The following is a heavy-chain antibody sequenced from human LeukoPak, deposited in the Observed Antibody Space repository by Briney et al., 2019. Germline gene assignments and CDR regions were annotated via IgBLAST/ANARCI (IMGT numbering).Heavy chain of an antibody. CDR3: ARGGAPGTLFDY. V-gene: IGHV4-59*01. CDR2: IYYSGST. J-gene: IGHJ4*02. Sequence: SETLSLTCTVSGGSISSYYWSWIRQPPGKGLEWIGYIYYSGSTNYNPSLKSRVTISVDTSKNQFSLKLSSVTAADTAVYFCARGGAPGTLFDYWGQGTLVTVSS. D-gene: IGHD1-1*01. CDR1: GGSISSYY.